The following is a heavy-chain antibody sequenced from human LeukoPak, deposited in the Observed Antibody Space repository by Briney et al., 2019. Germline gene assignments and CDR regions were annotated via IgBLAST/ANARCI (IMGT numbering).Heavy chain of an antibody. D-gene: IGHD5-12*01. CDR3: ARDRVVATELANYYYYDMDV. CDR2: IIPILGIA. Sequence: ASVKVSCKASGGTFSSYVISWVRQAPGQGLEWMGRIIPILGIANYAQKFQGRVTITADKSTSTAYMELSSLRSEDTAVYYCARDRVVATELANYYYYDMDVWGQGTTVTVSS. J-gene: IGHJ6*02. V-gene: IGHV1-69*04. CDR1: GGTFSSYV.